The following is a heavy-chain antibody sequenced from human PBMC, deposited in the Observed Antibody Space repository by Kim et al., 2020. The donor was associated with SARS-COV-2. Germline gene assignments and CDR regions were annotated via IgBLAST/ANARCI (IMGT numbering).Heavy chain of an antibody. D-gene: IGHD3-22*01. J-gene: IGHJ4*01. V-gene: IGHV3-11*04. Sequence: LSLTCAASGLTFSEYQMSWIRQAPGKGLEWISYISSSGSGSTIDYADSVRGRFTISRDNAKKSLYLQMSSLRAEDTAVYYCAREYDTGGYYYYFDYW. CDR1: GLTFSEYQ. CDR3: AREYDTGGYYYYFDY. CDR2: ISSSGSGSTI.